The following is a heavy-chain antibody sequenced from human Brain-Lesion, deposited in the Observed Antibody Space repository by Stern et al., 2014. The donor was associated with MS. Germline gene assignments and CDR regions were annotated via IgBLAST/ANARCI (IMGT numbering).Heavy chain of an antibody. CDR2: INPNTGGP. D-gene: IGHD3-3*01. Sequence: VQLVESGAEVKQPGASVKVSCKTYGYIFTGYYIHWVRQAPGQGLEWLAWINPNTGGPKYAQKFQGRVTMSRDTYISTAYVELSSLTSDDTAVYYCARDQRGITIFGVVTDYYYLGMDVWGQGTTVTVSS. CDR1: GYIFTGYY. CDR3: ARDQRGITIFGVVTDYYYLGMDV. J-gene: IGHJ6*02. V-gene: IGHV1-2*02.